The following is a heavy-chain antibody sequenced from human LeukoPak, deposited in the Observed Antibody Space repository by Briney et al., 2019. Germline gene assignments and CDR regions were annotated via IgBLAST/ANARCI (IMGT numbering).Heavy chain of an antibody. CDR1: GGSVSSGNYY. CDR2: IYYSGST. D-gene: IGHD3-22*01. CDR3: ARDPSGYFNY. J-gene: IGHJ4*02. V-gene: IGHV4-61*01. Sequence: SETLSLTCTVSGGSVSSGNYYWSWIRQPPGKGLDWIGYIYYSGSTNYNPSLKSRVTISVDTSKNQFSLKLSSVTAADTAVYYCARDPSGYFNYWGQGTLATVSS.